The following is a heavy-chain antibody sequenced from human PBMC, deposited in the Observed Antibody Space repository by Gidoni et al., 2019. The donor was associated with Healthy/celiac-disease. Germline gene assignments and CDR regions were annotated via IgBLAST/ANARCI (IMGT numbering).Heavy chain of an antibody. V-gene: IGHV3-23*04. J-gene: IGHJ4*02. CDR2: ISGSGGST. CDR3: AKLWLLADDSSGYYYNDY. CDR1: GFTLTSYA. Sequence: EVQLVESGGGLVQPGGSLRLSFAASGFTLTSYAMSWVLQAPGEGLEWVSAISGSGGSTYYADSVEGRFTISRDNSKNTLYLQMNSLRAEDTAVYYCAKLWLLADDSSGYYYNDYWGQGTLVTVSS. D-gene: IGHD3-22*01.